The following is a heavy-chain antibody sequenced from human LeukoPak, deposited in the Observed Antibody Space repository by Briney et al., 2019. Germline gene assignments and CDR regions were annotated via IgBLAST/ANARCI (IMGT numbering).Heavy chain of an antibody. J-gene: IGHJ4*02. CDR3: AREPPRACYFDF. D-gene: IGHD1-14*01. V-gene: IGHV1-46*01. Sequence: ASVKVSCKTSGYTFTSYHIHWVRQAPGQGPEWMGTIYSGNGGTKSAQMFRGRITTTGDTSTSTVYMELSSLNSADTAVYFCAREPPRACYFDFWGQGTPVTVSS. CDR1: GYTFTSYH. CDR2: IYSGNGGT.